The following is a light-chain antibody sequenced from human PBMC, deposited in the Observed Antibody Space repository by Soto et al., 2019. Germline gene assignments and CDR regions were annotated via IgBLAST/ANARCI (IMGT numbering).Light chain of an antibody. Sequence: QSVLTQPPSASGSPGQSVAISCTGTSSDVGGYNYVSWYQQHPGKAPKLMIYEVNKRPSGVPDRFSGSKSGNTASLTISGLQAEDEADYYCSSYTSRNTYVFGTGTKVTVL. V-gene: IGLV2-8*01. CDR3: SSYTSRNTYV. J-gene: IGLJ1*01. CDR2: EVN. CDR1: SSDVGGYNY.